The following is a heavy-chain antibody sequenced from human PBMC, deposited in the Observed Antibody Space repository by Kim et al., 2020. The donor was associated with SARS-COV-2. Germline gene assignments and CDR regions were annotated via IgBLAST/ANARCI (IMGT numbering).Heavy chain of an antibody. J-gene: IGHJ3*02. V-gene: IGHV6-1*01. D-gene: IGHD1-1*01. CDR2: TYYRSTWYK. Sequence: SQTLSLTCALSGDSVSSDSAAWSWMRQSPSRGLEWLGRTYYRSTWYKDYAASVKSRINIISDTSKNQFSLQLSSVTPEDTAVYYCARDRTTKDAFDMWGQGTRVTVSS. CDR3: ARDRTTKDAFDM. CDR1: GDSVSSDSAA.